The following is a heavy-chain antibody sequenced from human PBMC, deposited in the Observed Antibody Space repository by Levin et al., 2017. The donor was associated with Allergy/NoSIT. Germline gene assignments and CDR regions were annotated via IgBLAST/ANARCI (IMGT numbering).Heavy chain of an antibody. J-gene: IGHJ6*02. CDR3: ARGTYDSSGYYLYYYGMDV. Sequence: SVKVSCKASGGTFSSYAISWVRQAPGQGLEWMGGIIPIFGTANYAQKFQGRVTITADESTSTAYMELSSLRSEDTAVYYCARGTYDSSGYYLYYYGMDVWGQGTTVTVSS. CDR2: IIPIFGTA. CDR1: GGTFSSYA. D-gene: IGHD3-22*01. V-gene: IGHV1-69*13.